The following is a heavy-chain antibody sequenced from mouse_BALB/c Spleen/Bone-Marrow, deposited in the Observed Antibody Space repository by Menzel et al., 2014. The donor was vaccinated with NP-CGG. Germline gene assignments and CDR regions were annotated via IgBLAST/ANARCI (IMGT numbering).Heavy chain of an antibody. CDR1: GYTFTDNN. J-gene: IGHJ2*01. Sequence: EVQLQQSGPELVKPGDSVKISCTASGYTFTDNNMHWVKQSPGQSLEWIGYIYPYNGDTEYNQKFKTKATLTVDNSSSTAYMERRSLTAEDSAVYYGARKYYDSCFDYWGQGTTLTVSS. D-gene: IGHD2-4*01. CDR3: ARKYYDSCFDY. V-gene: IGHV1S29*02. CDR2: IYPYNGDT.